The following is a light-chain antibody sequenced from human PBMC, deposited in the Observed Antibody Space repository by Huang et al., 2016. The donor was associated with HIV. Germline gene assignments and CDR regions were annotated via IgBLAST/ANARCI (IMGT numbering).Light chain of an antibody. CDR3: QQYDSLPRT. CDR1: RHIYSY. CDR2: DAA. V-gene: IGKV1-33*01. J-gene: IGKJ3*01. Sequence: DIQMPQSPSSLSASIGDRVTITYRASRHIYSYLNWYQHRQGTAPMLLIYDAANLEVGVPSRFSGSGSVRNFTLIISSLQPEDFATYYCQQYDSLPRTFGPGTKV.